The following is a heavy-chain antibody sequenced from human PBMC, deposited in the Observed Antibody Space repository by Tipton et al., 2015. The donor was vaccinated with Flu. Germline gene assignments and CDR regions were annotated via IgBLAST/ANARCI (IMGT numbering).Heavy chain of an antibody. V-gene: IGHV5-51*03. Sequence: QLVQSGAEVKKPGESLKISCQAFGYNFATYWIGWVRQMPGKGLEWMGIIYAGDSDSIYSPTFQGQVTFSADKSTSTVFLRWRSLRSSDTAMYYCTRRGYGGSGASDSYDPSGRGTLVSVS. CDR3: TRRGYGGSGASDSYDP. J-gene: IGHJ5*02. CDR1: GYNFATYW. CDR2: IYAGDSDS. D-gene: IGHD3-22*01.